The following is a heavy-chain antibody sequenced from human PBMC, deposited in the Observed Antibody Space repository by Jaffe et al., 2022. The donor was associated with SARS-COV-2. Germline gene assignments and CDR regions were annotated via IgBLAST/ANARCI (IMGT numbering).Heavy chain of an antibody. J-gene: IGHJ4*02. CDR2: IKSSGSAI. CDR1: GFTFSSYN. V-gene: IGHV3-48*02. Sequence: EVQLVESGGGQVQSGGSLRLSCAASGFTFSSYNMNWVRQAPGKGLEWISFIKSSGSAIYYADSVKGRFTISRDNAKNSLNLQMSSLRDEDTAMYYCAREGSDGSFSDYWGQGTLVTVSS. CDR3: AREGSDGSFSDY. D-gene: IGHD3-16*01.